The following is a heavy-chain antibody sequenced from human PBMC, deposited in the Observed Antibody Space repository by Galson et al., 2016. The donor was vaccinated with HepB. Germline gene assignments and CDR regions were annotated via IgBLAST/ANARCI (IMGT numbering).Heavy chain of an antibody. CDR2: MKQGGSEK. J-gene: IGHJ4*02. CDR1: GFTFSDYW. V-gene: IGHV3-7*03. D-gene: IGHD3-10*01. CDR3: ARDSGRYYIDY. Sequence: SLRLSCAASGFTFSDYWMTWVRRAPGKGLEWVANMKQGGSEKYSVDSVKGRFTISRDNVKNLLYLQMNSLRVEDTAVYYCARDSGRYYIDYWGQGILVTVPS.